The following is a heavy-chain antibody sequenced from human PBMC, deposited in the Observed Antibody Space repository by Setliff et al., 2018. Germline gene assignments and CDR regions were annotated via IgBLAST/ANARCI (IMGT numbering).Heavy chain of an antibody. CDR1: GGTFSNYD. J-gene: IGHJ6*03. V-gene: IGHV1-69*05. Sequence: SVKVSCKASGGTFSNYDISWVRQAPGQGLEWMGGIIPIFGTTNYAQRFQGRVTITTDESTSTAYMELSSLRSEDTAVYYCARERGDIVTTTSYYYYLDVWSKGTTVTVSS. D-gene: IGHD5-12*01. CDR2: IIPIFGTT. CDR3: ARERGDIVTTTSYYYYLDV.